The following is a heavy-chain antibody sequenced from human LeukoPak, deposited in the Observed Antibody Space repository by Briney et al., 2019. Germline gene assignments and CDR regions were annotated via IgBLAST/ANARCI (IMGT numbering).Heavy chain of an antibody. J-gene: IGHJ3*02. CDR2: VIPIFGTA. Sequence: GASVKVSCKASGGTFSSYAISWVRQAPGQGLEWMGGVIPIFGTANYAQKFQGRVMITTDESTSTAYMELSSLRSEDTAVYYCARNYCSSTSCRPSDAFDIWGQGTMVTVSS. CDR1: GGTFSSYA. V-gene: IGHV1-69*05. D-gene: IGHD2-2*01. CDR3: ARNYCSSTSCRPSDAFDI.